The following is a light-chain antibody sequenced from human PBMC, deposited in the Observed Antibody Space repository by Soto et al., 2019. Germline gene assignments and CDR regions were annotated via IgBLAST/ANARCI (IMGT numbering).Light chain of an antibody. J-gene: IGKJ1*01. Sequence: EIVLTQSPGTLSLSPGERATLSCRASQSVSSSYLAWYQQKPGQAPRLLIYGASSKATGIPDRFSGSGSGTDFTLTISRLEPDDFAVYYCQQYDSSPKTFGQGTQVAIK. V-gene: IGKV3-20*01. CDR3: QQYDSSPKT. CDR1: QSVSSSY. CDR2: GAS.